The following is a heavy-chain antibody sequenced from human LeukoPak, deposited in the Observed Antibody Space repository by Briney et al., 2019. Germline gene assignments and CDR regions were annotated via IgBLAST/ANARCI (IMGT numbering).Heavy chain of an antibody. J-gene: IGHJ4*02. CDR2: IQNSGNS. CDR1: GGAISSYF. V-gene: IGHV4-59*01. Sequence: SETLSLTSTVSGGAISSYFWSWIRQPPGKGLEWIGYIQNSGNSNYNSSLKSRVTISVDTSQNHFSLMVSSVTAADTAVYYCARGRRWQQSPFDYWGQGTLVTVSS. D-gene: IGHD5-24*01. CDR3: ARGRRWQQSPFDY.